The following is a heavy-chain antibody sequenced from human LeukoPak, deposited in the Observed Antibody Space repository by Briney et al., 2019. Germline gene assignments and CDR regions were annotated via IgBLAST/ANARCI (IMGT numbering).Heavy chain of an antibody. V-gene: IGHV3-9*01. J-gene: IGHJ4*02. CDR3: AKDLSSSLPY. D-gene: IGHD6-13*01. CDR2: ISWNSGSI. CDR1: GFTFDDYA. Sequence: GGSLRLSCAASGFTFDDYAMHWVREAPGKGLEWVSGISWNSGSIGYADSVKGRFTISRDNAKNSLYLQMNSLRAEDTALYYCAKDLSSSLPYWGQGTLVTVSS.